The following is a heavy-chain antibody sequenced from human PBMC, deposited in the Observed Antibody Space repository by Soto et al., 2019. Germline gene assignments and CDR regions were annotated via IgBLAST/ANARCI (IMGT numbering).Heavy chain of an antibody. J-gene: IGHJ6*02. CDR2: INHSGST. Sequence: SETLSLTCAVYGGSFSGYYWSWIRQPPGKGLEWIGEINHSGSTNYNPSLKSRVTISVDTSKNQFSLKLSSVTAADTAVYYCARGRPDPYYYYGMDVWGQGTTVTVSS. V-gene: IGHV4-34*01. CDR3: ARGRPDPYYYYGMDV. CDR1: GGSFSGYY.